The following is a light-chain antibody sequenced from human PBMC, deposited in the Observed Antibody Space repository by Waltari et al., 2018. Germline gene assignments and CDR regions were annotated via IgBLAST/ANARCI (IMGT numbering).Light chain of an antibody. V-gene: IGLV1-40*01. J-gene: IGLJ2*01. CDR2: GNS. CDR1: SSNIRAGYD. Sequence: QSVLKQPPSVSGSPGQRVTISCPGSSSNIRAGYDVHWYQQLPGTAPKLLIYGNSNRPSGVPDRFSGSKSGTSASLAITGLQAEDEADYYCQSYDSSLSGVVFGGGTKLTVL. CDR3: QSYDSSLSGVV.